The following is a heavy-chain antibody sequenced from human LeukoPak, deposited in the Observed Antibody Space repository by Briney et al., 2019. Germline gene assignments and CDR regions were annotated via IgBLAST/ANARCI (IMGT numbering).Heavy chain of an antibody. D-gene: IGHD1-26*01. J-gene: IGHJ4*02. CDR2: TYYRSKWYS. V-gene: IGHV6-1*01. CDR3: AGSPDGSYPDS. CDR1: GDSVSSNSAA. Sequence: SQTLSLTCASSGDSVSSNSAAWNWMRQSPSRGLEWLGRTYYRSKWYSDYAVSVKSRITINADTSKNQFSLHLSSVTPDDTAVYYCAGSPDGSYPDSWGQGALVTVSS.